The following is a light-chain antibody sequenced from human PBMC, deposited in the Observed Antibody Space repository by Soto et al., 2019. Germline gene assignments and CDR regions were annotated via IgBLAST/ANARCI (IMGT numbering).Light chain of an antibody. V-gene: IGKV3-15*01. CDR1: QSVSNN. CDR2: GAS. J-gene: IGKJ1*01. Sequence: ETVMTQSPATLSVSPGERATLSCRASQSVSNNFAWYQQKPGQAPRLLIYGASTRATGIPARFSGSGSGTEFTLTISSLQSEDFAVYYCQQYHNWPRTFGQGTKVDIK. CDR3: QQYHNWPRT.